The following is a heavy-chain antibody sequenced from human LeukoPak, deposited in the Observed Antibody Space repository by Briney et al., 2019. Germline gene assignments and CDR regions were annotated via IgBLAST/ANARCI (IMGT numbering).Heavy chain of an antibody. CDR3: ARAGEVWLRFSYYFDY. D-gene: IGHD3-16*01. CDR1: GGSVSSGSYY. Sequence: PSETLSLTCTVSGGSVSSGSYYWSWIRQPPGKGLERIGYIYYSGSTNYNPSLKSRVTISVDTSKNQFSLKLSSVTAADTAVYYCARAGEVWLRFSYYFDYWGQGTLVTVSS. V-gene: IGHV4-61*01. CDR2: IYYSGST. J-gene: IGHJ4*02.